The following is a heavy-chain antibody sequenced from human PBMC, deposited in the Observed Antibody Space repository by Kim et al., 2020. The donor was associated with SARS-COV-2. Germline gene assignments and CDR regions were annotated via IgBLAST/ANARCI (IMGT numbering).Heavy chain of an antibody. CDR1: GFTLTNYA. CDR2: ISASGGNI. D-gene: IGHD3-3*02. CDR3: AKGKQAFISRPCDS. V-gene: IGHV3-23*01. Sequence: GGSLRLSCAASGFTLTNYAMSWVRQAPGKGLEWISSISASGGNIYYVDSVRGRFTISRDTSKNTLYLQMNSLRADDTALYYCAKGKQAFISRPCDSWGQG. J-gene: IGHJ1*01.